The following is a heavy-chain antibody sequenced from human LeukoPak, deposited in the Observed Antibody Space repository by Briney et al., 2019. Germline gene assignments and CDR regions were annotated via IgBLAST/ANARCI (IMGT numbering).Heavy chain of an antibody. D-gene: IGHD3-22*01. Sequence: GGSLRLSCAASGFIFSSNSMNWVRQAPGKGLEWVSSISSSSSYIHYADSVKGRFTISRDNAKNSLYLQMNSLRAEDTAVYYCARDNYDSSGPYYFDYWGQGTLVTVSS. CDR3: ARDNYDSSGPYYFDY. V-gene: IGHV3-21*01. J-gene: IGHJ4*02. CDR1: GFIFSSNS. CDR2: ISSSSSYI.